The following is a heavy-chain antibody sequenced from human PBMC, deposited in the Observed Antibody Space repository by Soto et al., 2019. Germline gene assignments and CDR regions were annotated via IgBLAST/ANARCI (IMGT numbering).Heavy chain of an antibody. J-gene: IGHJ6*02. D-gene: IGHD5-12*01. V-gene: IGHV3-23*01. CDR1: RFAFSTYA. CDR3: AKDDIVVRSYYYYGMDV. CDR2: ISGSGGST. Sequence: GGSLRLSCAASRFAFSTYAMTWVRQAPGKGLEWASSISGSGGSTYYADSVKGRFTIPRDNSRNTLYLQINTLRAEDTAVYYCAKDDIVVRSYYYYGMDVRGQGTTVTVSS.